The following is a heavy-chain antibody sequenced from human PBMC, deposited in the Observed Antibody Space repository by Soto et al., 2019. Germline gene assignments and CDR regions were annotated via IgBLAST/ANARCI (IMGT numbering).Heavy chain of an antibody. CDR3: ARGAFTGWFDP. CDR1: GFTFSDYY. D-gene: IGHD4-4*01. Sequence: LRLSCAASGFTFSDYYMSWIRQAPGKGLECVSYITSSGSPIYYADSVKGRFTISRDNAKNSLYLQMNSLRAEDTAVYYCARGAFTGWFDPWGQGTLVTVSS. CDR2: ITSSGSPI. V-gene: IGHV3-11*01. J-gene: IGHJ5*02.